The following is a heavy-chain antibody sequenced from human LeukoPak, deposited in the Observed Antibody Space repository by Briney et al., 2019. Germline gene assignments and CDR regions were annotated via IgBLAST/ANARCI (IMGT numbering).Heavy chain of an antibody. CDR1: GGSISSSSYY. CDR2: IYYSGST. V-gene: IGHV4-39*07. Sequence: SETLSLTCIVSGGSISSSSYYWGWIRQPPGKGLEWIGSIYYSGSTYYNPSLKSRVTMSVDTSKNQFSLKLSSVTAADTAVYYCASEPDYGYFQHWGQGTLVTVSS. CDR3: ASEPDYGYFQH. D-gene: IGHD4-17*01. J-gene: IGHJ1*01.